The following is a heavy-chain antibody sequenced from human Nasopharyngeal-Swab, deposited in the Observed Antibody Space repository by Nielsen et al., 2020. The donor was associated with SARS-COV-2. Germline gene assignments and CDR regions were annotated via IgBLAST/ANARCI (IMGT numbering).Heavy chain of an antibody. D-gene: IGHD6-13*01. CDR2: IKQDGSEK. CDR1: GFTFSSYG. J-gene: IGHJ4*02. V-gene: IGHV3-7*01. Sequence: GESLKISCAASGFTFSSYGMHWVRQAPGKGLEWVANIKQDGSEKYYVDSVKGRFTISRDNAKNSLYLQMNSLRAEDTAVYYCARVGSSSWHFDYWGQGTLVTVSS. CDR3: ARVGSSSWHFDY.